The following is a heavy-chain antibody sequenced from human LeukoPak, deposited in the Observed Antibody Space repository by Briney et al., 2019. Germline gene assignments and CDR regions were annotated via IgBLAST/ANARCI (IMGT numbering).Heavy chain of an antibody. CDR1: GGTIISYA. V-gene: IGHV1-69*04. Sequence: GASVKVSCKASGGTIISYAMSWVRQAPGQGLEWMGRIIPSLGIPNYAQKFQGRVTFTADKSTGTAYMELSSLRSEDTAVYYCARQWGDCSSTSCYSAYWGQGTLVTVSS. J-gene: IGHJ4*02. D-gene: IGHD2-2*01. CDR3: ARQWGDCSSTSCYSAY. CDR2: IIPSLGIP.